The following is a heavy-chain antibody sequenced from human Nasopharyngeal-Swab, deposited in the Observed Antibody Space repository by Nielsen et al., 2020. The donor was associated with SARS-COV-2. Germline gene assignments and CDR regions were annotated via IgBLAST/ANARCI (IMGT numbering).Heavy chain of an antibody. J-gene: IGHJ5*02. CDR2: ISGSGGST. CDR3: AKDETYYDFWSGYFRWFDP. Sequence: VRQATGKGLEWVSAISGSGGSTYYADSVKGRFTISRDNSKNTLYLQMNSLRAEDTAVYYCAKDETYYDFWSGYFRWFDPWGQGTLVTVSS. D-gene: IGHD3-3*01. V-gene: IGHV3-23*01.